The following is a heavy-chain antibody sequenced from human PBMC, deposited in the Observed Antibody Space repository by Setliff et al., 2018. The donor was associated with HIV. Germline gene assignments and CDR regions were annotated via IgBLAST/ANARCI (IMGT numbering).Heavy chain of an antibody. V-gene: IGHV1-69*13. Sequence: GASVKVSCKAPGATFRNNAINWVRQAPGQGLEWLGVIIPIFGTANYAQKFQGRVTITADESTTTVYMELSSLRSEDTAVYYCARALGISSDTNRFDYWGQGTPVTVS. CDR2: IIPIFGTA. CDR1: GATFRNNA. J-gene: IGHJ4*02. CDR3: ARALGISSDTNRFDY. D-gene: IGHD2-8*01.